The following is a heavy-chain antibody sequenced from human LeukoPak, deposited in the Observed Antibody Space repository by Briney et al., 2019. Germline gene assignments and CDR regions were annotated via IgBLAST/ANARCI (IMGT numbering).Heavy chain of an antibody. D-gene: IGHD3-22*01. V-gene: IGHV3-21*01. J-gene: IGHJ4*02. Sequence: PGGSLRLSCAASGFTFSSYSMNWVRQAPGKGLEWVSSISSSSSYIYYADSVKGRFTISRDNAKNSLYLQMNSLRAEDTAVYYCAKGTGSGYYLFDYWGQGTLVTVSS. CDR1: GFTFSSYS. CDR2: ISSSSSYI. CDR3: AKGTGSGYYLFDY.